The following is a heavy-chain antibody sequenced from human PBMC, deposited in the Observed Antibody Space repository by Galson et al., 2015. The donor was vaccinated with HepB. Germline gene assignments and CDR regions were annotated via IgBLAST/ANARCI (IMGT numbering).Heavy chain of an antibody. CDR1: GFTFSNYD. J-gene: IGHJ6*02. V-gene: IGHV3-33*07. CDR2: IWYDGSNK. D-gene: IGHD2/OR15-2a*01. CDR3: ARVRIHKGAYSSYGMDV. Sequence: SLRLSCAASGFTFSNYDMYWVRQAPGKGLEWVALIWYDGSNKYYGDSVRGRFTISRDISKKTLYLQMSSLRDEDTAVYYCARVRIHKGAYSSYGMDVWGQGTTVTVSS.